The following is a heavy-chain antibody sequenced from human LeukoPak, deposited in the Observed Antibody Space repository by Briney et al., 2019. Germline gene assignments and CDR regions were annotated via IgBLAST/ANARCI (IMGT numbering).Heavy chain of an antibody. J-gene: IGHJ6*03. CDR3: ARLERSSGWYGGNYYYYMDV. V-gene: IGHV1-2*02. CDR2: ISPNSGGT. CDR1: GYTSTGYY. D-gene: IGHD6-19*01. Sequence: ASVKVSCKASGYTSTGYYMHWVRQAPGQGLEWMGWISPNSGGTNYAQKFQGRVTMTRDTSISTAYMELSRLRSDDTAVYYCARLERSSGWYGGNYYYYMDVWGKGTTVTVSS.